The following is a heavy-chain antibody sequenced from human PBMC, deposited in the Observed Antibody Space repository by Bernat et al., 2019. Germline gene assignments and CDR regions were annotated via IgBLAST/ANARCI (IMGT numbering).Heavy chain of an antibody. CDR3: ARPSSWYGDNWFDP. J-gene: IGHJ5*02. Sequence: EVQLAESGGGLVQPGGSLRLSCAASGFTFSSYWMHWVRQVPGNGPFGVSRIHPDVSSTSYADSVKGRFTISRDNTNKILYLQMNSLRVEDTAVYYCARPSSWYGDNWFDPWGQGTLVTVSS. V-gene: IGHV3-74*01. D-gene: IGHD6-19*01. CDR1: GFTFSSYW. CDR2: IHPDVSST.